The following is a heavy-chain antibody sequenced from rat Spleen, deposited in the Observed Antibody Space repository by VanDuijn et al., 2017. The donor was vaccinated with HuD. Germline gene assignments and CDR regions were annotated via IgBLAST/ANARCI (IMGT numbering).Heavy chain of an antibody. CDR3: ASRGSYIDY. J-gene: IGHJ2*01. D-gene: IGHD1-2*01. V-gene: IGHV5-7*01. CDR2: IVYDGSST. Sequence: EVQLVESGGGLVQPGNSLKLSCVASGFTFGDYAMAWVRQSPEKGLEWVATIVYDGSSTYYRKSVRGRFTISRDNAKSTLYLQMNSLRSEDTATYYCASRGSYIDYWGQGVMVTVSS. CDR1: GFTFGDYA.